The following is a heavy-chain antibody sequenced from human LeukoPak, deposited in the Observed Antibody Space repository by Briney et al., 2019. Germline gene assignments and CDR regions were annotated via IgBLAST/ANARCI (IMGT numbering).Heavy chain of an antibody. D-gene: IGHD5-18*01. CDR2: INHSGST. Sequence: KPSETLSLTCAVYGGSFSGYYWSWIRQPPGKGLEWIGEINHSGSTNYNPSLKSRVTISVDTSKNQFSLKLSSVTAADTAVYYCARAYDGSYGYFGWFDPWGQGTLVTVSS. CDR3: ARAYDGSYGYFGWFDP. CDR1: GGSFSGYY. V-gene: IGHV4-34*01. J-gene: IGHJ5*02.